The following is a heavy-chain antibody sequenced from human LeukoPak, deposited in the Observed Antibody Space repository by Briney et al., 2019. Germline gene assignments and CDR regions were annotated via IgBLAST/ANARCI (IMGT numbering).Heavy chain of an antibody. Sequence: ASVKVSCKASGYTFTSYGINWVRQAPGQGLEWMGWINTNTGNPTYAQGFTGRFVFSLDTSVSTAYLQISSLKAEDTAVYYCARNYDSSGYDYWGQGTLVTVSS. V-gene: IGHV7-4-1*02. CDR1: GYTFTSYG. J-gene: IGHJ4*02. CDR2: INTNTGNP. D-gene: IGHD3-22*01. CDR3: ARNYDSSGYDY.